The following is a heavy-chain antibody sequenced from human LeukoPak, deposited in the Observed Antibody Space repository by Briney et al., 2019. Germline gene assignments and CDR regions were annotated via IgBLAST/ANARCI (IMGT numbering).Heavy chain of an antibody. CDR3: AGTLWFGELTLDY. J-gene: IGHJ4*02. V-gene: IGHV1-58*02. Sequence: SVKVSCKASGFTFTSSTIQWVRQARGQRLEWIGWIVVGSGNTNYAQKFQERVIITRDMATTTLYMELSSLRSEDTAVYYWAGTLWFGELTLDYWGQGTLVTVSS. D-gene: IGHD3-10*01. CDR2: IVVGSGNT. CDR1: GFTFTSST.